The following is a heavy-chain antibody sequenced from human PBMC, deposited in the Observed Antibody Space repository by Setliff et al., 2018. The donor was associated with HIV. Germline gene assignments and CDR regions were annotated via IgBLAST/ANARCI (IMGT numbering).Heavy chain of an antibody. Sequence: GGSLRLSCAASGFTVSTNYMTWVRQAPGKGLEWVSLIYDDGRTSYADSVKGRFTISRDTSINILYLHMNRLIAEDTAVYYCAKGIKWLHPWGQGTLVTVSS. CDR3: AKGIKWLHP. CDR2: IYDDGRT. CDR1: GFTVSTNY. J-gene: IGHJ5*02. V-gene: IGHV3-53*01.